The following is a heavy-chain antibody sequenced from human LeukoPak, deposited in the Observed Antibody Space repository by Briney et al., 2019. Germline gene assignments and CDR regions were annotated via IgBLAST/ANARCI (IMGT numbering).Heavy chain of an antibody. J-gene: IGHJ6*02. Sequence: GGSLRLSCAASGFTFDSYAMSWVRQAPGKGLEWVSTTSGSGGSTYYADSVRGRFTLSRDNSKNTLFLQMRSLRAEDTAVYYCASIAAANYYYYGMDVWGQGTTVTVSS. V-gene: IGHV3-23*01. CDR1: GFTFDSYA. CDR2: TSGSGGST. CDR3: ASIAAANYYYYGMDV. D-gene: IGHD6-13*01.